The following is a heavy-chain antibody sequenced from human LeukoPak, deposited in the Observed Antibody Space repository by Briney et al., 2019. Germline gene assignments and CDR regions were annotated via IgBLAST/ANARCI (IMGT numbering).Heavy chain of an antibody. Sequence: SETLSLTCTVSGGSISSGGYYWSWIRQHPGKGLEWIGYIYYSGNTYYNPSLKSRVSISVDTSKNQFSLRLSSVTAADTAVYYCARGDWYDSCFDYWGRGTLVTVSS. V-gene: IGHV4-31*03. CDR3: ARGDWYDSCFDY. CDR2: IYYSGNT. J-gene: IGHJ4*02. D-gene: IGHD1-1*01. CDR1: GGSISSGGYY.